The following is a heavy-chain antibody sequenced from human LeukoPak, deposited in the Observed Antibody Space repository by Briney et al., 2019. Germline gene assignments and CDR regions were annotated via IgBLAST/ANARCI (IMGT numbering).Heavy chain of an antibody. CDR1: GGTFSSYA. Sequence: ASVQVSCKASGGTFSSYAISWVRQAPGQGLEWMGRIIPIFGTANYAQKFQGRVTITTDESTSTAYMELSSLRSEDTAVYYRATGADVVYFYYWVQGTLVTVSS. CDR2: IIPIFGTA. J-gene: IGHJ4*02. CDR3: ATGADVVYFYY. V-gene: IGHV1-69*05. D-gene: IGHD2-21*01.